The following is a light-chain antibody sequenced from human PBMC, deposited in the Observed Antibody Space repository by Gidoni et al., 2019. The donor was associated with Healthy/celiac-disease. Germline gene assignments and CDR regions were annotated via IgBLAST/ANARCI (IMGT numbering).Light chain of an antibody. V-gene: IGKV3-20*01. J-gene: IGKJ5*01. CDR2: GAS. CDR3: QQYGSSPSIT. CDR1: QSVSSSY. Sequence: EIVFTQSPGNLSLSPGERATLSCRASQSVSSSYLAWYQQKPGQAPRLLIYGASSRATGIPDRFSGSGSGTDFTLTISRLEPEDFAVYYCQQYGSSPSITFGQGTRLEIK.